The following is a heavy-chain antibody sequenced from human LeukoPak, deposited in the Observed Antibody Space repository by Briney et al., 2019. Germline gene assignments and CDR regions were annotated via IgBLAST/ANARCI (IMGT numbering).Heavy chain of an antibody. CDR1: GFTVSSNY. Sequence: PGGSPRLSCAASGFTVSSNYMSWVRQAPGKGLEWVSIIYKDGSTYYADSVKGQFIISRDNSKNTLYLQINSLTVEDTAVYYCARTTVAPGSYDAFDIWGQGTMVTVSS. D-gene: IGHD4-23*01. CDR2: IYKDGST. V-gene: IGHV3-53*01. CDR3: ARTTVAPGSYDAFDI. J-gene: IGHJ3*02.